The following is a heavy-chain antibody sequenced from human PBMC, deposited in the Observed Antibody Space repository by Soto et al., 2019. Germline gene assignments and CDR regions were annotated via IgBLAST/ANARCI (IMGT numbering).Heavy chain of an antibody. D-gene: IGHD3-3*01. Sequence: PGESLKISCAASGFTFSSYAMSWVRQAPGKGLEWVSAISGSGGSTYYADSVKGRFTISRDNSKNTLYLQMNSLRAEDTAVYYCAKEYYDFWSGYYGWGQGTLVTVS. CDR1: GFTFSSYA. J-gene: IGHJ4*02. V-gene: IGHV3-23*01. CDR3: AKEYYDFWSGYYG. CDR2: ISGSGGST.